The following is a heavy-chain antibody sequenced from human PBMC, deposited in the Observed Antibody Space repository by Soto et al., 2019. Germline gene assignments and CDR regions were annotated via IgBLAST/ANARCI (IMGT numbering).Heavy chain of an antibody. D-gene: IGHD5-12*01. CDR1: GYTITGFY. J-gene: IGHJ4*02. Sequence: QVQLVQSGAEVKKPGASVKVSCKASGYTITGFYVHWLRQAPGQGPGWMGWVNPDSGGTNYAQRFQGRVAMTRDTSINTAYMELSRLTSDDTAVYYCARDGSRGYDQFDVWGQGTLVTVSS. CDR3: ARDGSRGYDQFDV. CDR2: VNPDSGGT. V-gene: IGHV1-2*02.